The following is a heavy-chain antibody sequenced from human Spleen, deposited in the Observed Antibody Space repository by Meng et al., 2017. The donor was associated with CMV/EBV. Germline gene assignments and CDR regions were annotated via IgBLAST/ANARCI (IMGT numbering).Heavy chain of an antibody. CDR1: GFTFSNYA. Sequence: GESLKISCATSGFTFSNYAMHWVRQAPGKGLEWVAFIRSAGSNRYYADSVKGRFTISRDNAKNSLYLQMKSLRPEDTALYYCVSSGLAFDIWGQGTMVTVSS. V-gene: IGHV3-30*02. CDR2: IRSAGSNR. D-gene: IGHD2-15*01. J-gene: IGHJ3*02. CDR3: VSSGLAFDI.